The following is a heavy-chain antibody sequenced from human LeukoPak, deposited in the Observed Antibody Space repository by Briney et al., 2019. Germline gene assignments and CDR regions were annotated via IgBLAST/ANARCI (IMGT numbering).Heavy chain of an antibody. CDR1: GGSISSYY. CDR2: IYYSGST. J-gene: IGHJ4*02. CDR3: ARRSYQSSGLDY. D-gene: IGHD6-19*01. V-gene: IGHV4-59*01. Sequence: PSETLSLTCTVSGGSISSYYWSWIRQPPGKGLEWIGYIYYSGSTNYNPSLESRVTISVDTSKNQFSLKLSSVTAADTAVYYCARRSYQSSGLDYWGQGTLVTVSS.